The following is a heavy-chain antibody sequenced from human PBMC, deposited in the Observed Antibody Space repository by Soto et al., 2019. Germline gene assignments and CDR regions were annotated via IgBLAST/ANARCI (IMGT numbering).Heavy chain of an antibody. J-gene: IGHJ4*02. CDR3: AKAGFWSGYYSLVDY. D-gene: IGHD3-3*01. CDR1: GFTFDDYA. CDR2: ISWNSGSI. Sequence: EVQLVESGGGLVQPGRSLRLSCAASGFTFDDYAMHWVRQAPGKGLEGVSGISWNSGSIGYADSVKGRFTISRDKAKNSLYLQMNSLRAEDTALYYCAKAGFWSGYYSLVDYWGQGTLVTVSS. V-gene: IGHV3-9*01.